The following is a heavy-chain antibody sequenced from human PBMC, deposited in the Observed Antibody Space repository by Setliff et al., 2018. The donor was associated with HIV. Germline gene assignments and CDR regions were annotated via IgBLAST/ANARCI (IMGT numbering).Heavy chain of an antibody. Sequence: SETLSLTCTVSGDSISTGRYYWGWIRQPPGKGLEWIGSVFYSGGSYYTPSLKSRVTISVDTSKNQFFLKLSSVNAADTAVYYCARHCSGGTCYGPDAENFLHWGQGTLVTVSS. CDR3: ARHCSGGTCYGPDAENFLH. D-gene: IGHD2-15*01. CDR1: GDSISTGRYY. CDR2: VFYSGGS. J-gene: IGHJ1*01. V-gene: IGHV4-39*01.